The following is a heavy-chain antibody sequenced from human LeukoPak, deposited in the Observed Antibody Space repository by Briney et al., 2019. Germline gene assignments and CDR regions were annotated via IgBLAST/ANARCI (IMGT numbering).Heavy chain of an antibody. V-gene: IGHV3-21*01. CDR1: GFTFSSYS. D-gene: IGHD4-17*01. J-gene: IGHJ4*02. CDR2: ISSSHSYI. CDR3: ARDSGTHYVH. Sequence: KAGGSLRLSCAASGFTFSSYSMNWVRQAPGKGLEWVSSISSSHSYIYYADSVKGRFTISRDNAKNSLYLEMNSLRAEDTAVYYCARDSGTHYVHWGQGTLVTVSS.